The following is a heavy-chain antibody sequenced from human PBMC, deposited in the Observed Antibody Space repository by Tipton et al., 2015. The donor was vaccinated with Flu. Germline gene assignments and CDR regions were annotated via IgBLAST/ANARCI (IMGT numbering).Heavy chain of an antibody. V-gene: IGHV4-39*07. D-gene: IGHD3-3*01. J-gene: IGHJ5*02. CDR3: ARVSPGVESWFDP. CDR1: GDSMTSSRYY. CDR2: IFHSGST. Sequence: TLSLTCSVSGDSMTSSRYYWGWIRQPPGKGLEWIGSIFHSGSTYYNPSLKSRVTISVDTSKNQSSLKLISVTAADTAVYYCARVSPGVESWFDPWGQGTLVTVSS.